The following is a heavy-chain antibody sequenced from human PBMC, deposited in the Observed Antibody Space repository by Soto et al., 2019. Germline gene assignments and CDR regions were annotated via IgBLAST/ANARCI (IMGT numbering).Heavy chain of an antibody. CDR2: IYYSGST. CDR3: ARSGYSYGPNPLLY. J-gene: IGHJ4*02. V-gene: IGHV4-31*03. D-gene: IGHD5-18*01. CDR1: GGSISSGGYY. Sequence: PSETLSLTCTVSGGSISSGGYYWSWIRQHPGKGLEWIGYIYYSGSTYYNPSLKSGVTISVDTSKNQFSLKLSSVTAADTAVYYCARSGYSYGPNPLLYWGQGTLVTVSS.